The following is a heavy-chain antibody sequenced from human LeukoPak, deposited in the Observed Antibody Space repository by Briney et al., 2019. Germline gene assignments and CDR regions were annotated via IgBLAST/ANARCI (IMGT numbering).Heavy chain of an antibody. J-gene: IGHJ4*02. V-gene: IGHV4-39*02. CDR2: IYYSGST. CDR1: GGSISSSSYY. Sequence: SETLSLTRTVSGGSISSSSYYWGWIRQPPGKGLEWIGSIYYSGSTYYNPSLESRVTISVDTSKNQFSLKLSSVTAADTAVYYCAREDIVATSQFDYWGQGTLVTVSS. D-gene: IGHD5-12*01. CDR3: AREDIVATSQFDY.